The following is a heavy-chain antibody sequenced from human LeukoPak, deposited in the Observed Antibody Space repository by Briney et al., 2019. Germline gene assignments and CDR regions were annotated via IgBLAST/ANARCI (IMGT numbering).Heavy chain of an antibody. CDR1: GYTFTGYY. Sequence: GASVKVSCKASGYTFTGYYMHWVRQAPGHGLEWMGLINPGGDNTDYAQNFQGRVTMTRDTSTSTVYMGLSSLRSEDTAVYYCARIRDGYNDAYDIWGQGTMVTVSS. V-gene: IGHV1-46*01. CDR2: INPGGDNT. J-gene: IGHJ3*02. CDR3: ARIRDGYNDAYDI. D-gene: IGHD5-24*01.